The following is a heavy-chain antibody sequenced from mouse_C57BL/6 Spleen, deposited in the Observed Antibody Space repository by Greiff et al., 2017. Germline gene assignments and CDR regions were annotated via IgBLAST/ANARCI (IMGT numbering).Heavy chain of an antibody. D-gene: IGHD2-1*01. V-gene: IGHV1-26*01. CDR2: INPNNGGT. CDR1: GYTFTDYY. J-gene: IGHJ3*01. CDR3: ASPLLSRRGIAY. Sequence: VQLQQSGPELVKPGASVKISCKASGYTFTDYYMNWVKQSHGKSLEWIGDINPNNGGTSYNQKFKGKATLTVDKSSSTAYMELRSLTSEDSAVDYCASPLLSRRGIAYWGQGTLVTVSA.